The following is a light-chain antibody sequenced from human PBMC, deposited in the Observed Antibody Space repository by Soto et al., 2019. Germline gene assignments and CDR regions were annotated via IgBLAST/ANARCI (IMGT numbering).Light chain of an antibody. J-gene: IGKJ5*01. CDR2: DVS. Sequence: AIQLTQSPSSLSASVGDRVTITCRASQDIRGALAWYQQKPGKAPKILIYDVSSLQSGVPSRFSGSSSGTDFTLTISGLHPEDFATYYCQQFNSYPIIFGQGTRLDI. V-gene: IGKV1-13*02. CDR1: QDIRGA. CDR3: QQFNSYPII.